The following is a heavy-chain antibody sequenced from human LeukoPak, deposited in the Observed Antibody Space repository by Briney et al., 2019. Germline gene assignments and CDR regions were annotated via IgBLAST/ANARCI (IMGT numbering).Heavy chain of an antibody. Sequence: SETLSLTCTVSGGSISSGSYYWSWIRQPAGKGLEWIGRIYTSGSTNYNPSLKSRVTISVDTSKNQFSLKLSSVTAADTAVYYCARNARYCSSTSCYFDYWGQGTLVTVSS. J-gene: IGHJ4*02. CDR3: ARNARYCSSTSCYFDY. V-gene: IGHV4-61*02. D-gene: IGHD2-2*01. CDR1: GGSISSGSYY. CDR2: IYTSGST.